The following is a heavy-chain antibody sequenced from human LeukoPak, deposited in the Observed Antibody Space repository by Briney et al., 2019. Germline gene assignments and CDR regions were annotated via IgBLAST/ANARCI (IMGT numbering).Heavy chain of an antibody. CDR1: GFTFSSYA. Sequence: GGSLRLSCAASGFTFSSYAMHWVRQAPGKGLEWVAVISYDGSNKYYADSVKGRFTISRDNSKNTLCLQMNSLRAEDTAVYYCAREVGTIFGVAAYYYYGMDVWGQGTTVTVSS. CDR2: ISYDGSNK. D-gene: IGHD3-3*01. CDR3: AREVGTIFGVAAYYYYGMDV. V-gene: IGHV3-30*04. J-gene: IGHJ6*02.